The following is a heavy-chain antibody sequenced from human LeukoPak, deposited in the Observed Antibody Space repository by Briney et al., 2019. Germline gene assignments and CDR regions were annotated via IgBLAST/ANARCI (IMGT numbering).Heavy chain of an antibody. D-gene: IGHD4-23*01. V-gene: IGHV5-51*01. J-gene: IGHJ3*01. Sequence: GESLKISCKTFGYSFTRYWIAWVRQVPGEGLEWVGMTYPDDSDTKYSPSFQGHVTISADRSISTAYLQWRSLKASDGAIYYCATYRQAVADAFDFWGQGTMVIVSS. CDR2: TYPDDSDT. CDR3: ATYRQAVADAFDF. CDR1: GYSFTRYW.